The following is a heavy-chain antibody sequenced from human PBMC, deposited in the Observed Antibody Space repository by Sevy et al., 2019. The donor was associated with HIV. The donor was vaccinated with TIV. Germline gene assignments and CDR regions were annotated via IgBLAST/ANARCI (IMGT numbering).Heavy chain of an antibody. J-gene: IGHJ4*02. V-gene: IGHV3-30*03. CDR1: GFTFSSYG. CDR2: ISYDGSNK. Sequence: GGSLRLSCAASGFTFSSYGMHWVRQAPGKGLEWVAVISYDGSNKYYADSVKGRFTISRDNSKNTLYLQMNSLRAEDTAVYYCARDDRPSGWLFDYWGQGTLVTVSS. D-gene: IGHD6-19*01. CDR3: ARDDRPSGWLFDY.